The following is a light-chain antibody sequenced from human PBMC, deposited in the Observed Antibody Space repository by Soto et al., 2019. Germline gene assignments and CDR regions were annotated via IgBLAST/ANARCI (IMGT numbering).Light chain of an antibody. CDR3: QQYNFWPPLT. J-gene: IGKJ4*01. CDR1: QGVSSN. CDR2: GAS. V-gene: IGKV3-15*01. Sequence: EIVMTQSPATLSVSPGEGATLSCRASQGVSSNLAWYQHRPGQPPRLLIYGASTRATGVPARFTGSGSGTEFTLTISSLESEDFAIYYCQQYNFWPPLTFGGGTKVEI.